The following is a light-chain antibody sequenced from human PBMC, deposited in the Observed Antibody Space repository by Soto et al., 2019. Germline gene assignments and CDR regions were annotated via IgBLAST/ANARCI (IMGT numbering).Light chain of an antibody. V-gene: IGKV1-5*03. CDR1: QSVNTW. Sequence: DIQMTQSPSTLSASVGDRVTISCRASQSVNTWLAWYQQKPGEAPKLLIYDGSTLTRGVPSRFSGSGSGTEFTLTISSLQPGDFATFYCQQYKTYSRTFGQGTKVE. CDR2: DGS. CDR3: QQYKTYSRT. J-gene: IGKJ1*01.